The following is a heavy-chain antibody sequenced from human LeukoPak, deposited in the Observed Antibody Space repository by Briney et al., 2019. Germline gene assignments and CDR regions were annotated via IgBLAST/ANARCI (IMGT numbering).Heavy chain of an antibody. J-gene: IGHJ4*02. D-gene: IGHD2-21*02. Sequence: ASVKVSCKASGYTFTGYYMHWVRQAPGQGLEWMGWINPNSGGTNYAQKFQGRVTMTRDTSISTAYMELSRLRSDDTAVYYCARVYCGGDCYDYFDYWGQGTLVTVSS. CDR3: ARVYCGGDCYDYFDY. V-gene: IGHV1-2*02. CDR2: INPNSGGT. CDR1: GYTFTGYY.